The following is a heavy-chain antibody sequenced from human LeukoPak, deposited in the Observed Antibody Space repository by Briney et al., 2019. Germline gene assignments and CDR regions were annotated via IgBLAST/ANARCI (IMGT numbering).Heavy chain of an antibody. CDR1: GFTFSSYS. J-gene: IGHJ4*02. Sequence: PGGSLRLYCAASGFTFSSYSMNWGRQAPGKGLEWVSSISSSSSYIYYVDSVKGRYTISRDNAKNSLYLQMNSLRAEDTAVYYCARDLILQWELPDNWGQGTLVTVSS. CDR2: ISSSSSYI. CDR3: ARDLILQWELPDN. D-gene: IGHD1-26*01. V-gene: IGHV3-21*01.